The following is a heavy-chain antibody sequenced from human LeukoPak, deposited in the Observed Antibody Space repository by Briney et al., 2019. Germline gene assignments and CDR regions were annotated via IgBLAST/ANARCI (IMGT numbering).Heavy chain of an antibody. D-gene: IGHD2-15*01. Sequence: GASVTVSFKGSVYNFIVYYMHWVRQAPGQGREWMGWMDPNSGDTIYAPKFQGRVSMTRDTSITTAYMELSSLTFDDSAMYYCATRGGLTPNTLAMWGHGTMVTVSS. J-gene: IGHJ3*01. CDR3: ATRGGLTPNTLAM. CDR1: VYNFIVYY. V-gene: IGHV1-2*02. CDR2: MDPNSGDT.